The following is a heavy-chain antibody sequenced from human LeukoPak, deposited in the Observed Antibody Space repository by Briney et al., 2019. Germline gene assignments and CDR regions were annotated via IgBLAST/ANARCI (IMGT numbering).Heavy chain of an antibody. CDR3: ARGYSSYYPDAFDI. V-gene: IGHV3-48*03. CDR2: MSFSGSTI. D-gene: IGHD5-12*01. J-gene: IGHJ3*02. CDR1: GFTFSSYE. Sequence: SLRLSCVASGFTFSSYEMNWVRQAPGRGLEWVSYMSFSGSTIYYADSVKGRFTISRDNAKNSLYLQMNSLGAEDTAVYYCARGYSSYYPDAFDIWGQGTMVTVSS.